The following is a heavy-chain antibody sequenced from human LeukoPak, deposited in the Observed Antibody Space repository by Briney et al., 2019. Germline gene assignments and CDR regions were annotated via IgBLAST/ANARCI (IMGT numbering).Heavy chain of an antibody. CDR2: ISGSGAST. D-gene: IGHD3-10*01. CDR1: GCTFSNFA. Sequence: GGSLRLSCAASGCTFSNFAMNWVRQAPGKGLEWVSTISGSGASTFYADSVMGRFTISRDNSQNTLYLQMNTPRAEDTAVYYCAKGGSLVRGVIDYWGQGTLVTVSS. V-gene: IGHV3-23*01. CDR3: AKGGSLVRGVIDY. J-gene: IGHJ4*02.